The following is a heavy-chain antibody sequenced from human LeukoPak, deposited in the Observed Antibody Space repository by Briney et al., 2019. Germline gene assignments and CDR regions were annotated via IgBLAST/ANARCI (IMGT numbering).Heavy chain of an antibody. CDR3: ARDASLAGDRVEY. V-gene: IGHV3-48*03. CDR1: WFPLKSYE. CDR2: ISSTGSAI. Sequence: GGSLRLSCGAWWFPLKSYEISWVRQVPGKGLEWVAFISSTGSAIFYADSVKGRFTISRDNAQNSVYLQLNRLRAENTGLYYCARDASLAGDRVEYWGQGTLVTVSS. J-gene: IGHJ4*02. D-gene: IGHD3-16*01.